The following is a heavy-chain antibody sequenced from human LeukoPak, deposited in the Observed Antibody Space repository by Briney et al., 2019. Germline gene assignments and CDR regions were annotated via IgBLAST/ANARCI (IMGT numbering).Heavy chain of an antibody. D-gene: IGHD3-3*01. V-gene: IGHV4-34*01. J-gene: IGHJ4*02. CDR3: ARGTRLYYDFWSGPYYFDY. Sequence: SETLSLTCTVSGGSISSYYWSWIRQPPGKGLEWIGEINHSGSTNYNPSLKSRVTISVDTSKNQFSLKLSSVTAADTAVYYCARGTRLYYDFWSGPYYFDYWGQGTLVTVSS. CDR1: GGSISSYY. CDR2: INHSGST.